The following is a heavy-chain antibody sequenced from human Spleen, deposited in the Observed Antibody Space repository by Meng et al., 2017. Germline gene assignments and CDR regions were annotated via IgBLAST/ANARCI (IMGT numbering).Heavy chain of an antibody. CDR2: IWYDGSNK. D-gene: IGHD6-25*01. CDR3: VRTRSGKGYGMDV. V-gene: IGHV3-33*03. J-gene: IGHJ6*02. CDR1: GFTFSSYG. Sequence: GESLKISCAASGFTFSSYGMHWVRQAPGKGLEWVAVIWYDGSNKYYADSVKGRFTISRDNSKNSLYLQINSMTAEDTAVYYCVRTRSGKGYGMDVWGQGTTVTVSS.